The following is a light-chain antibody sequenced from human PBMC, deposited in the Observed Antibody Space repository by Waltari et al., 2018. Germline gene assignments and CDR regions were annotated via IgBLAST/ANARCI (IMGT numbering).Light chain of an antibody. CDR2: TSD. J-gene: IGLJ3*02. CDR1: ASNIRGNL. CDR3: ASWDDSLNGHWV. V-gene: IGLV1-44*01. Sequence: QSVLTQTPSASGTPGQRVTISCSGSASNIRGNLVHWYQQLPGKAPKLLIYTSDLRPSGVPDRFSGSKSGTSASLAISGLQSEDEADYFCASWDDSLNGHWVFGGGTKVTVL.